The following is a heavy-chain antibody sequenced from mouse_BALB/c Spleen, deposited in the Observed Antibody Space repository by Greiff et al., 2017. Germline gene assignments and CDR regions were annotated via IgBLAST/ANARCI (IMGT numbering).Heavy chain of an antibody. Sequence: EVQLQQSGPGLVKPSQSLSLTCTVTGYSITSDYAWNWIRQFPGNKLEWMGYISYSGSTSYNPSLKSRISITRDTSKNQFFLQLNSVTTEDTATYYCAYGSSYEGFAYWGQGTLVTVSA. CDR1: GYSITSDYA. D-gene: IGHD1-1*01. J-gene: IGHJ3*01. CDR3: AYGSSYEGFAY. V-gene: IGHV3-2*02. CDR2: ISYSGST.